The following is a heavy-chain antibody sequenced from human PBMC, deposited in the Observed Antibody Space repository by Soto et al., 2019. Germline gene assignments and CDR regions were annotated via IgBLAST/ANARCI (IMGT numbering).Heavy chain of an antibody. CDR2: IVVGSGNT. D-gene: IGHD4-4*01. Sequence: ASVKVSCTASGFTFTISAMQWVRQARGQRLEWIGWIVVGSGNTNYAQKFQERVTITRDMSTSTAYMELSSLRSEDTAVYYCAAAGTVTAGGVYWGQGTLVTVSS. CDR3: AAAGTVTAGGVY. CDR1: GFTFTISA. V-gene: IGHV1-58*02. J-gene: IGHJ4*02.